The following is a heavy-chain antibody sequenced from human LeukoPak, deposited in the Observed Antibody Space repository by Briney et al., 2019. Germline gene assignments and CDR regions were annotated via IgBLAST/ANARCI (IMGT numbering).Heavy chain of an antibody. CDR2: ISDSGGTT. Sequence: GGSLRLSCVVSGFTFSSYGMSWVRQAPGKGLEWVSVISDSGGTTDYTDSVKGRFTISRDNSKNTLYLQMNSLRAEDTAVYFCARDALVRGLDYWGQGTLVTVSS. D-gene: IGHD3-10*01. V-gene: IGHV3-23*01. J-gene: IGHJ4*02. CDR3: ARDALVRGLDY. CDR1: GFTFSSYG.